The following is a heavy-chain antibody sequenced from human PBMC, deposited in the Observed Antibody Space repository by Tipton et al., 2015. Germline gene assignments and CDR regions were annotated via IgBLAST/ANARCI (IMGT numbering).Heavy chain of an antibody. CDR1: GGSISSYY. Sequence: TLSLTCTVSGGSISSYYWSWIRQPPGKGLEWIGYIYYSGSTNYNPSLKSRVTISLDTSKNQFSLNLSSVTAADTAVYYCARDRTVSHYYYYGIDVWGQGTTVTVSS. V-gene: IGHV4-59*01. J-gene: IGHJ6*02. CDR2: IYYSGST. D-gene: IGHD3/OR15-3a*01. CDR3: ARDRTVSHYYYYGIDV.